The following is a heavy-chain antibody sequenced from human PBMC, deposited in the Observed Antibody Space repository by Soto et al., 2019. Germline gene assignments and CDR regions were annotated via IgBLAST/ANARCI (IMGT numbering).Heavy chain of an antibody. J-gene: IGHJ3*02. CDR1: GFTFSSYG. CDR2: IWYDGSNK. V-gene: IGHV3-33*01. D-gene: IGHD2-15*01. CDR3: ARHNCSGGSCYSYLGAFDI. Sequence: GSLRLSCAASGFTFSSYGMHWVRQAPGKGLDWVAVIWYDGSNKYYADSVKGRFTISRDNSKNTLYLQMNSLRAEDTAVYYCARHNCSGGSCYSYLGAFDIWGKGTMVTVSS.